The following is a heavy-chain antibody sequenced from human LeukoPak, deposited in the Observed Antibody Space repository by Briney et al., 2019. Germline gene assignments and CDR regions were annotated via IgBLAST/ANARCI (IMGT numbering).Heavy chain of an antibody. V-gene: IGHV3-7*03. Sequence: PGGSLRLSCVASGFTFSNYWMQWVRQAPGKGLEWVANIKQDGGEKYYVDSVKGRFTISRDNAKDSLYPQMNSLRAEDTAVYYCAKTVVTPGGGYWGQGTLVTVSS. CDR2: IKQDGGEK. CDR3: AKTVVTPGGGY. D-gene: IGHD4-23*01. CDR1: GFTFSNYW. J-gene: IGHJ4*02.